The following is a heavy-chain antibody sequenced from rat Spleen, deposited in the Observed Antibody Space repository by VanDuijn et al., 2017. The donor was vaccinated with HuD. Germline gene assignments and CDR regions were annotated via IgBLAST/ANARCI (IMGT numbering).Heavy chain of an antibody. CDR3: TRGYYFDC. V-gene: IGHV5-31*01. Sequence: EVQLVESGGGLVQPGRSLKLSCVASGFTFNNYWMTWIRQAPGKGLEWVASISYEGSSTYYGDSVKGRFTISRDNAKITLYLQMDSLRSEDTATYYCTRGYYFDCWGRGVMVTVSS. CDR2: ISYEGSST. CDR1: GFTFNNYW. J-gene: IGHJ2*01.